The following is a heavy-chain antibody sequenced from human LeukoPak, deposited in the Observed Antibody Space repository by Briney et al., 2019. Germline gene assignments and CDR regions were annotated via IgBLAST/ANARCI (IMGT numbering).Heavy chain of an antibody. V-gene: IGHV4-34*01. CDR3: ARDHGYFDY. CDR1: GGPFSGYY. J-gene: IGHJ4*02. CDR2: INHSGST. Sequence: SETLSLTCAVYGGPFSGYYWSWIRQPPGKGLEWIGEINHSGSTNYNPSLKSRVTISVDTSKNQFSLKLSSVTAADTAVYYCARDHGYFDYWGQGTLVTVSS. D-gene: IGHD1-14*01.